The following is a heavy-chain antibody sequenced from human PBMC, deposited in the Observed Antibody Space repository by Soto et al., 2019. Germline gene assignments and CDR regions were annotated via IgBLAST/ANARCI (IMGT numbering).Heavy chain of an antibody. D-gene: IGHD6-19*01. V-gene: IGHV3-33*01. CDR2: IWYDGSNK. CDR3: AREREGSGIDY. J-gene: IGHJ4*02. CDR1: GFTFSSYG. Sequence: QVQLVESGGGVVQPGRSLRLSCAASGFTFSSYGMHWVRQAPGKGLEWVAVIWYDGSNKYYADSVKGRFTISRDNSKKTLYLQMNSLRAEDTAVYYCAREREGSGIDYWGQGTLVTVSS.